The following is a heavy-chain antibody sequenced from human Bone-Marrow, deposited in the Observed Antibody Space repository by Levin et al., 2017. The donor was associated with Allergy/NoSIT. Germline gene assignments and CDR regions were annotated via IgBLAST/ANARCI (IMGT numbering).Heavy chain of an antibody. CDR1: GFSFGSYG. J-gene: IGHJ4*02. CDR3: ARDSLLWFGVLSNFFDY. V-gene: IGHV3-30*03. D-gene: IGHD3-10*01. Sequence: SCAASGFSFGSYGMHWVRQAPGKGLEWVAVISYDDAKTYYADSVKGRFTISRDKSRNTLYLQMNSLTAEDTAIYYCARDSLLWFGVLSNFFDYWGQGTLVTVSS. CDR2: ISYDDAKT.